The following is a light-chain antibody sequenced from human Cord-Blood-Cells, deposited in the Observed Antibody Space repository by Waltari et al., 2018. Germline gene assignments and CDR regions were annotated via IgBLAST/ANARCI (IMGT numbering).Light chain of an antibody. J-gene: IGKJ5*01. CDR1: QRVSSN. V-gene: IGKV3-15*01. CDR2: GAS. Sequence: EIVMTQSPATLSVSPGERATLSCRASQRVSSNLAWYQQKPGQAPRLLIYGASTGATGIPARFSGSGSGTEFTLTISSLQSEDFAVYYCQQYNNWPPITCGQGTRLEIK. CDR3: QQYNNWPPIT.